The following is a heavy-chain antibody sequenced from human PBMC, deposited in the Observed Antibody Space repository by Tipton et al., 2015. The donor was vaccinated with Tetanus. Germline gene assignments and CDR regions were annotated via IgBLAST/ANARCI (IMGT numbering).Heavy chain of an antibody. CDR3: ARANNDYPKKGPFDY. CDR1: GGSFSLYY. V-gene: IGHV4-34*01. D-gene: IGHD5-12*01. Sequence: LRLSCTVSGGSFSLYYWNWVRQSPGKGLEWIGEISHSGSSSYSPSLKSRVTISVDTFKNQFSLRLRSVAAADTAVYYCARANNDYPKKGPFDYWGQGILVTVSS. J-gene: IGHJ4*02. CDR2: ISHSGSS.